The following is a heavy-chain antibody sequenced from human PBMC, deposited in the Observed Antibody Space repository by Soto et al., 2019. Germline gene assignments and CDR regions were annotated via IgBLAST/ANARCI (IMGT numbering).Heavy chain of an antibody. CDR1: GGSISSYY. Sequence: QVQLQESGPGLVKPSETLSLTCTVSGGSISSYYWSWIRQPPGKGLEWIGNIHYSGSTNYNPSLKCRVTISVDTSKNQYTLKMSSVTAADTAVYYCARIPWADYGGIFDPWGQGTLVTVSS. V-gene: IGHV4-59*12. J-gene: IGHJ5*02. CDR3: ARIPWADYGGIFDP. D-gene: IGHD4-17*01. CDR2: IHYSGST.